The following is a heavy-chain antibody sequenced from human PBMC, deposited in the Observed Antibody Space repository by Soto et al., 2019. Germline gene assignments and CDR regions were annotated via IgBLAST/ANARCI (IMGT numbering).Heavy chain of an antibody. CDR2: ISSSGSSS. J-gene: IGHJ5*02. D-gene: IGHD6-13*01. CDR1: GFTFRTFA. V-gene: IGHV3-64D*06. CDR3: VRGSSSWYDNNWLDP. Sequence: GGSLRLSCSASGFTFRTFAMHWVRQAPGKGLEYVSAISSSGSSSIFADSVKGRFTISRDNSKNTLYLQLSSLGPEDTAVYYCVRGSSSWYDNNWLDPWGQGTLVTVSS.